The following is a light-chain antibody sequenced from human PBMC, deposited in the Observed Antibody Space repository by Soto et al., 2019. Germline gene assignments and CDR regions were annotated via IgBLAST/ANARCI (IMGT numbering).Light chain of an antibody. Sequence: DIQMTQSPSSLSASVGDRVTITCRASQSIYNYLNWYQQKPSKAPKLLIYAASSLQSGVPSRFSGTGSGTDFTLTISSLQPEDFATYYCPQSFTTPITFGQGTRLEIK. CDR3: PQSFTTPIT. CDR1: QSIYNY. V-gene: IGKV1-39*01. J-gene: IGKJ5*01. CDR2: AAS.